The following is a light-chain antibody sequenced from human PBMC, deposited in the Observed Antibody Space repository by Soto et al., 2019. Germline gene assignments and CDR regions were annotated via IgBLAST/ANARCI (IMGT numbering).Light chain of an antibody. V-gene: IGLV1-47*01. CDR2: GSD. CDR3: AAWDDSLSALL. J-gene: IGLJ2*01. CDR1: SSNIGSNH. Sequence: QSVLTQPPSASGTPGQKVTISCSGSSSNIGSNHVYWYQQFPGSAPRLLIYGSDQRPSGVPDRFSGSKSGTSASLAISGLRSEDEADYYCAAWDDSLSALLFGGGTKLTVL.